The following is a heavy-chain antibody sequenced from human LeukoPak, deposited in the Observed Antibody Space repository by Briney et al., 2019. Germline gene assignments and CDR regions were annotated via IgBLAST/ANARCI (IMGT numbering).Heavy chain of an antibody. D-gene: IGHD2-15*01. CDR2: ITNTGTAT. J-gene: IGHJ4*02. V-gene: IGHV3-23*05. CDR3: AKGTLGYCSGSSCYPFDS. CDR1: GFTFSNYA. Sequence: PGGSLRLSCAASGFTFSNYAMSWVRQAPGKGLECVTVITNTGTATAYADSVKGRFTISRDNSKNTLYLQMNSLRAEDTAVYYCAKGTLGYCSGSSCYPFDSWGQGTLVTVS.